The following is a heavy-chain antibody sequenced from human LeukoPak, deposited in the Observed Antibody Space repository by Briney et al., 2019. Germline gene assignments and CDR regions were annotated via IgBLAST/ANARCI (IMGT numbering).Heavy chain of an antibody. CDR2: VDHSGNT. V-gene: IGHV4-59*01. CDR3: ARVPWKFEPFDI. D-gene: IGHD1-1*01. J-gene: IGHJ3*02. CDR1: GGSINNFF. Sequence: SETLSLTCTVSGGSINNFFWNWVRESPGKGLEWIGYVDHSGNTKYNPSLWGRVTMFVDTSNNQFSLRLTSLTAADTAVYYCARVPWKFEPFDIWGQGTKVTVSS.